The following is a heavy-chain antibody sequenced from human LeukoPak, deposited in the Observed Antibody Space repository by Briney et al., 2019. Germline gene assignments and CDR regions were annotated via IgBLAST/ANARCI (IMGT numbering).Heavy chain of an antibody. V-gene: IGHV4-59*01. CDR2: IYYRGST. D-gene: IGHD3-22*01. J-gene: IGHJ4*02. Sequence: PSETLSLTCSVSGVSISIYYWSWIRQPPGKGLEWIGYIYYRGSTNYNPSLKRRVTISVDTSKNQFSLNLSSVTVADTAVYYCARYTSGGYLDYWGQGTLVTVSS. CDR3: ARYTSGGYLDY. CDR1: GVSISIYY.